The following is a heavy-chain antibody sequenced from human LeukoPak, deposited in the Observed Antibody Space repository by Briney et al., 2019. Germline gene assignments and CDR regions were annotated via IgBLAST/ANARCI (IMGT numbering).Heavy chain of an antibody. D-gene: IGHD5-18*01. Sequence: SETLSLTCTVSGGSISGYYWSWIRQPTGKGLEWIGYFYYSGSTNYNPSLKSRVTISVDTSKNQFSLKLSSVTAADTAVYYCARGGSAMALGYWGQGTLVTVSS. CDR1: GGSISGYY. J-gene: IGHJ4*02. V-gene: IGHV4-59*01. CDR3: ARGGSAMALGY. CDR2: FYYSGST.